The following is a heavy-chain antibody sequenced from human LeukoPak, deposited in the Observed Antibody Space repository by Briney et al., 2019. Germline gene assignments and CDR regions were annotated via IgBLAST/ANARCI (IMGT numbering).Heavy chain of an antibody. CDR1: GGSFSSSY. Sequence: ESSETLSLTCIVSGGSFSSSYWSWIRQPPGKGLEWIAYIYSNGNTNSNPSLKSRVTIAVDTSQSQFSLRLSSVTAADTAVYYCARQPALTHSHFDYWGQGTLVTVSS. J-gene: IGHJ4*02. V-gene: IGHV4-59*08. CDR3: ARQPALTHSHFDY. CDR2: IYSNGNT.